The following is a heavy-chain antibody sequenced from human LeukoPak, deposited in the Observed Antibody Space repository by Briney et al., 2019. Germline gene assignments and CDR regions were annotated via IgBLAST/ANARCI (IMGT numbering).Heavy chain of an antibody. CDR1: GGSISSYY. CDR3: ATSRGSHTHDILNLDYFDN. D-gene: IGHD3-9*01. Sequence: SETLSLTCTVSGGSISSYYWSWIRQPAGKGLEWIGRIYTSGSTTYNPSLKSRVTMSVDTTKNQFSLKLNSVTAADTAVHYCATSRGSHTHDILNLDYFDNWGQGTLVTV. J-gene: IGHJ4*02. V-gene: IGHV4-4*07. CDR2: IYTSGST.